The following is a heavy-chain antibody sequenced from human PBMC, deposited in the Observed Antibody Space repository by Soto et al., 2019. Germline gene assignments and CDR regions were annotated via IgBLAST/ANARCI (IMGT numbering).Heavy chain of an antibody. CDR2: ISSSSSYI. D-gene: IGHD6-19*01. V-gene: IGHV3-21*01. CDR1: GFTFSSYS. CDR3: ARDDGGSGWSNDY. Sequence: EVQLVESGGGLVKPGGSLRLSCAASGFTFSSYSMNWVRQAPGKGLEWVSSISSSSSYIYYADSVKGRFTISRDNAKNSLYLQMNNLRAEDTAVYYCARDDGGSGWSNDYWGQGTLVTVSS. J-gene: IGHJ4*02.